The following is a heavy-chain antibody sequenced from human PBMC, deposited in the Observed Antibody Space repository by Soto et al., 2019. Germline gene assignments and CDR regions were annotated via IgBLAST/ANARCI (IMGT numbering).Heavy chain of an antibody. CDR3: ARLYGLDAFDI. D-gene: IGHD4-17*01. CDR1: GGSISSYY. J-gene: IGHJ3*02. CDR2: IYYSGST. Sequence: QVQLQESGPGLVKPSETLSLTCTVSGGSISSYYWSWIRQPPGKGLEWIGYIYYSGSTNYNPSLKSRVTISVDTSKNQFSLKLSSVTAADTAVYYCARLYGLDAFDIWGQGTMVTASS. V-gene: IGHV4-59*01.